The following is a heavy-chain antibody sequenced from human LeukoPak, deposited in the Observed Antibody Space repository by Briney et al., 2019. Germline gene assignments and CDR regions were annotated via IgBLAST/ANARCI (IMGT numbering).Heavy chain of an antibody. J-gene: IGHJ4*02. D-gene: IGHD2-21*02. V-gene: IGHV4-39*07. CDR1: GGSISSSSYY. Sequence: SETLSLTCTVSGGSISSSSYYWGWIRQPPGKGLEWIATIYYSGSTFYNPSLKSRVTISVDTSKNQFSLRLSSVTAADTAVYYCARGRSDCLDYWGQGTLVTVSS. CDR3: ARGRSDCLDY. CDR2: IYYSGST.